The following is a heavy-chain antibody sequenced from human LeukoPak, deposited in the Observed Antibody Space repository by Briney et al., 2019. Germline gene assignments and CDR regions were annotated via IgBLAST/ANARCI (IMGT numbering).Heavy chain of an antibody. CDR3: ASASDFGVGYGMDV. D-gene: IGHD3-3*01. J-gene: IGHJ6*01. Sequence: PGVSLRLSCAASRFTFSTKWMHWVRQAPGKGLVGVSRIINDGSSTIYADSVKGRFTISRDNAKNTLYLQMNSLRAEDTAVYYCASASDFGVGYGMDVWGQGTTVTVSS. V-gene: IGHV3-74*01. CDR1: RFTFSTKW. CDR2: IINDGSST.